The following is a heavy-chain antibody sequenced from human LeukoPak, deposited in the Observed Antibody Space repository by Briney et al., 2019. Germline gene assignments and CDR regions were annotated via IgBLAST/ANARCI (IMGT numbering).Heavy chain of an antibody. D-gene: IGHD2-2*01. Sequence: PGRSLRLSCAASGFTFSSYAMHWVRQAPGKGLEWVAVISYDGSNKYYADSVKGRLTISRDNSKNTLYLQMNSLRAEDTAVYYCAGAIVVVPAASLDYWGQGTLVTVSS. CDR1: GFTFSSYA. CDR3: AGAIVVVPAASLDY. J-gene: IGHJ4*02. CDR2: ISYDGSNK. V-gene: IGHV3-30-3*01.